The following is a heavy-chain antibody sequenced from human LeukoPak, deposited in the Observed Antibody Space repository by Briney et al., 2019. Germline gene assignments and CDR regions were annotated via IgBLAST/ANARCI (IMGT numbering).Heavy chain of an antibody. J-gene: IGHJ4*02. V-gene: IGHV3-30*18. Sequence: GRSLRLSCAASGFTFSSYGMHWVRQAPGKGLEWVAVISYDGSNKYYADSVKGRFTISRDNSKNTLYLQMNSLRAEDTAVYYCAKDLPSGSFDYWGQGTLVTVSS. CDR3: AKDLPSGSFDY. CDR1: GFTFSSYG. D-gene: IGHD1-26*01. CDR2: ISYDGSNK.